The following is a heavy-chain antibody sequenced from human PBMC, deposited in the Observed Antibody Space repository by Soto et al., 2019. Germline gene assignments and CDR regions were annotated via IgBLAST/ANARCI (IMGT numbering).Heavy chain of an antibody. CDR2: IYPGDSDT. CDR3: ARLISYSFGRDSYYSYMDT. Sequence: GESLKISCKGSGYSFTSYWIGWVRQMPGKGLEWMGIIYPGDSDTRYSPSFQGQVTISADKSISTAYLQWSSLKASDTAMYYCARLISYSFGRDSYYSYMDTLGQETPVTVS. D-gene: IGHD5-18*01. CDR1: GYSFTSYW. V-gene: IGHV5-51*01. J-gene: IGHJ6*03.